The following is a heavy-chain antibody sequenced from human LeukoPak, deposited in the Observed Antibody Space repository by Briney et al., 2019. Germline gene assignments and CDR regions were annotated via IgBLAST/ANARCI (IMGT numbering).Heavy chain of an antibody. D-gene: IGHD6-13*01. V-gene: IGHV4-61*02. CDR1: GGSISSGSYC. CDR2: IYTSGST. Sequence: PSETLSLTCTVSGGSISSGSYCWSWIRQPAGKGLEWIGRIYTSGSTNYNPSLKSRVTISVDTSKNQFSLKLSSVTAADTAVYYCARDKSAHIAAAGRDAFDIWGQGTMVTVSS. J-gene: IGHJ3*02. CDR3: ARDKSAHIAAAGRDAFDI.